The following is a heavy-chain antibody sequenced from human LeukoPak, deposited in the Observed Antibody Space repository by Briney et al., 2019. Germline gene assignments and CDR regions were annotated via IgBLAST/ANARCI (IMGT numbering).Heavy chain of an antibody. Sequence: GGSLRLSCAASGFTFTAYTINWVRQAPGKGLEWVSSISSSSSYIYYADSVKGRFTISRDNSKNTLYLQMNSLRAEDTAVYYCARAQIRGAVAGTAFDIWGQGTMVTVSS. CDR3: ARAQIRGAVAGTAFDI. D-gene: IGHD6-19*01. V-gene: IGHV3-21*01. J-gene: IGHJ3*02. CDR1: GFTFTAYT. CDR2: ISSSSSYI.